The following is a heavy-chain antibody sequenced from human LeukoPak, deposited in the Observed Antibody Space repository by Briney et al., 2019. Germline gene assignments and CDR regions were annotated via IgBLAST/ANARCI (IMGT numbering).Heavy chain of an antibody. V-gene: IGHV3-21*01. CDR2: ISTAGNLI. Sequence: IPGGSLRLSCTASALTFSTYTMNWVRQTPGKGLEWVSYISTAGNLINYADSVRGRFTISRGNARNSLYLQMNSLTAEDTAVYYCARTVEGHFDLRGQGTLVTVSS. J-gene: IGHJ4*02. CDR3: ARTVEGHFDL. CDR1: ALTFSTYT. D-gene: IGHD5-24*01.